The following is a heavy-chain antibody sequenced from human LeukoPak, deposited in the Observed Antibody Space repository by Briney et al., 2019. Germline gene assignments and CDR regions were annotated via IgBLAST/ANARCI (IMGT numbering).Heavy chain of an antibody. CDR2: IIPILGIA. CDR3: ASISGGGPDYYDSSGYSGY. V-gene: IGHV1-69*04. Sequence: SVKVSCKASGGTFSSYAISWVRQAPGQGLEWMGRIIPILGIANYAQKFQGRVTITADKSTSTAYMELSSLRSEDTAVYYCASISGGGPDYYDSSGYSGYWGQGTLVTVSS. D-gene: IGHD3-22*01. CDR1: GGTFSSYA. J-gene: IGHJ4*02.